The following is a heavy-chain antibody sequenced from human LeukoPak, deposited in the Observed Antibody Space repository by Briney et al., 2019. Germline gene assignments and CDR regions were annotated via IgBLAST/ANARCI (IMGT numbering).Heavy chain of an antibody. CDR3: ARGLEGQLANWFDP. D-gene: IGHD6-6*01. CDR1: GGSISSYY. Sequence: SETLSLTCTVSGGSISSYYWSWIRQPAGKGLEWIGRIYTSGSTNYNPSLKSRVTMSVDTSKNQFSLKLSSVTAADTAVYYCARGLEGQLANWFDPWGQGTLVTVSS. J-gene: IGHJ5*02. CDR2: IYTSGST. V-gene: IGHV4-4*07.